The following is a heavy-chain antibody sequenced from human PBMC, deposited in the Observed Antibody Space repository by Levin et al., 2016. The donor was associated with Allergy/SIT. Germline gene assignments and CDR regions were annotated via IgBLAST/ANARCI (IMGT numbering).Heavy chain of an antibody. D-gene: IGHD5-24*01. V-gene: IGHV4-59*01. CDR3: ARGDGMATFGQFRFDY. CDR2: IYYSGTT. CDR1: DGSFSSYY. J-gene: IGHJ4*02. Sequence: GSLRLSCTVSDGSFSSYYWSWVRQPPGRGLEWIGYIYYSGTTNYNPSLKSRVTISLDTSKNEFSLKVSSVTAADTAVYYCARGDGMATFGQFRFDYWGQGSLVTVSS.